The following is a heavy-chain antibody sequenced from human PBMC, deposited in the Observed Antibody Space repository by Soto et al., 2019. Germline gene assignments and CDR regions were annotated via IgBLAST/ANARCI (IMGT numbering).Heavy chain of an antibody. CDR2: ISSTSSFT. CDR3: ARRDGSNYFDF. V-gene: IGHV3-11*06. CDR1: GFTFSDSY. J-gene: IGHJ4*02. Sequence: ESGGGLVKPGGSLRLSCVASGFTFSDSYMSWVRQAPGKGLEWVSYISSTSSFTDYAESVKGRFTISRDNAKNSLFLQMNSLRAEDTALYYCARRDGSNYFDFWGQGTLVSVSS. D-gene: IGHD5-12*01.